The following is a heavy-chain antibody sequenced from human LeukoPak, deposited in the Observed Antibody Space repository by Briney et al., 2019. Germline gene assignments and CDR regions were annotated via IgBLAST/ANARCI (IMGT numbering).Heavy chain of an antibody. CDR1: GGSISSGGYS. CDR3: ARTPDSRGDAFDI. CDR2: IYHSGST. V-gene: IGHV4-30-2*01. Sequence: PSETLSLTCAVSGGSISSGGYSWSWLRQPPGKGLEWIGYIYHSGSTYYNPSLKSRVTISVDRPKNQFSLKLSSVTAADTAVYYCARTPDSRGDAFDIWGQGTMVTVSS. J-gene: IGHJ3*02. D-gene: IGHD3-22*01.